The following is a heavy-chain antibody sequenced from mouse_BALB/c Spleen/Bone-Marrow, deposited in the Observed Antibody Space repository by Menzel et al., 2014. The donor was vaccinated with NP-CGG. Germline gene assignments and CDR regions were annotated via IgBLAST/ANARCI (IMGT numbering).Heavy chain of an antibody. Sequence: EVKLMESGGGLVKPGGSLKLSCAASGFAFSSYDMSWVRQTPEKRLEWVAYISSGGGSPYYPDTVKGRFTISRDNAKNTLYLQMSSLKSEDTAMYYCAREVLRDYFDYWGQGTTLTVSS. CDR3: AREVLRDYFDY. J-gene: IGHJ2*01. D-gene: IGHD1-1*01. V-gene: IGHV5-12-1*01. CDR1: GFAFSSYD. CDR2: ISSGGGSP.